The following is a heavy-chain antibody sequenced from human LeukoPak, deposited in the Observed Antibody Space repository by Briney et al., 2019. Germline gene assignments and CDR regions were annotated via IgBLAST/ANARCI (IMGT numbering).Heavy chain of an antibody. CDR3: ARPRYYDSSGYEYWYFDL. CDR2: IYPGDSDT. Sequence: LGESLKISCQGSGYSFTSYWIGWVRQMPGKGLEWMGIIYPGDSDTRYSPSFQGQVTISADKSISTAYLQWSSLKASDTAMYYCARPRYYDSSGYEYWYFDLWGRGTLVTVSS. D-gene: IGHD3-22*01. CDR1: GYSFTSYW. J-gene: IGHJ2*01. V-gene: IGHV5-51*01.